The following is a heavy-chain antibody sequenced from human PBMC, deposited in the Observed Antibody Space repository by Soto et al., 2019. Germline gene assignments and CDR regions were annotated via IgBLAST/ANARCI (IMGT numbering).Heavy chain of an antibody. CDR1: GGSISSSSYY. D-gene: IGHD5-12*01. V-gene: IGHV4-39*01. J-gene: IGHJ4*02. Sequence: TLSLTCTVSGGSISSSSYYWGWIRQPPGKGLEWIGSIYYSGSTYYNPSLKSRVTISVDTSKNQFSLKLSSVTAADTAVYYCARHEDIVATIFDYWGQGTLVTVSS. CDR2: IYYSGST. CDR3: ARHEDIVATIFDY.